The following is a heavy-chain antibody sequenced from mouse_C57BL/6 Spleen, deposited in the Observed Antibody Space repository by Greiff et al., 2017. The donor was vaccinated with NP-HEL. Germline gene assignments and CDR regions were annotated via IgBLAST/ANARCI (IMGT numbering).Heavy chain of an antibody. CDR3: ARAGLYYYGSSYYFDY. Sequence: VQLQQSGAELVRPGASVKLSCKASGYTFTDYYINWVKQRPGQGLEWIARIYPGSGNTYYNEKFKGKATLTAEKSSSTAYMQLSSLTSEDSAVYFCARAGLYYYGSSYYFDYWGQGTTLTVSS. V-gene: IGHV1-76*01. J-gene: IGHJ2*01. CDR2: IYPGSGNT. D-gene: IGHD1-1*01. CDR1: GYTFTDYY.